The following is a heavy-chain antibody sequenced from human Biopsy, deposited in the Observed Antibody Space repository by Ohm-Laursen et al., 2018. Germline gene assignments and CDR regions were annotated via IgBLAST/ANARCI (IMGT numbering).Heavy chain of an antibody. CDR1: GYSFTNHD. D-gene: IGHD3-10*01. Sequence: GASVKVSCKVSGYSFTNHDINWVRQATGQGLEWMGWMNPDSGNTGYAQNFQGRVTMTRNTSISTAYMELSSLRSEDTAVYFCARADPPLFYYGSGSSNWFDPWGQGTLVTVSS. J-gene: IGHJ5*02. V-gene: IGHV1-8*01. CDR3: ARADPPLFYYGSGSSNWFDP. CDR2: MNPDSGNT.